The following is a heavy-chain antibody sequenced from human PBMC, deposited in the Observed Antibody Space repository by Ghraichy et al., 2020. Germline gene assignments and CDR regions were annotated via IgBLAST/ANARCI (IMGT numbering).Heavy chain of an antibody. CDR2: INHSGST. CDR1: GGSFSGYY. V-gene: IGHV4-34*01. Sequence: GSLRLSCAVYGGSFSGYYWSWIRQPPGKGLEWIGEINHSGSTNYNPSLKSRVTISVDTSKNQFSLKLSSVTAADTAVYYCARRGSSGWYTVGYWYFDLWGRGTLVTVSS. CDR3: ARRGSSGWYTVGYWYFDL. D-gene: IGHD6-19*01. J-gene: IGHJ2*01.